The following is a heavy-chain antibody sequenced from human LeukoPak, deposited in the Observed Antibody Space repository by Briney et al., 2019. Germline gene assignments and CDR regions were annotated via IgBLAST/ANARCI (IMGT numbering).Heavy chain of an antibody. CDR1: GFTFSDYY. V-gene: IGHV3-11*01. CDR2: ISSSGSTI. CDR3: AREWLSITGPQDV. Sequence: AGSLRLSCAASGFTFSDYYMSWIRQAPGKGLEWVSYISSSGSTIYYPDCVKGRFTISRDNAKNSLYLQMNSLRAEDTAVYYCAREWLSITGPQDVWGKGTTVTVSS. J-gene: IGHJ6*04. D-gene: IGHD1-20*01.